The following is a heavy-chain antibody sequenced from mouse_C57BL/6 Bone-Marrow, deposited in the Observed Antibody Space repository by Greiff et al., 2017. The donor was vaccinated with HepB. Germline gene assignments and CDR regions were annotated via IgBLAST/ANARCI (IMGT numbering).Heavy chain of an antibody. D-gene: IGHD4-1*01. CDR1: GYAFSSSW. CDR3: ARSELAWFAY. V-gene: IGHV1-82*01. Sequence: QVQLQHSGPELVKPGASVKISCKASGYAFSSSWMNWVKQRPGKGLEWIGRIYPGDGDTNYNGKFKGKATLTADKSSSTAYMQLSSLTSEDSAVYFCARSELAWFAYWGQGTLVTVSA. J-gene: IGHJ3*01. CDR2: IYPGDGDT.